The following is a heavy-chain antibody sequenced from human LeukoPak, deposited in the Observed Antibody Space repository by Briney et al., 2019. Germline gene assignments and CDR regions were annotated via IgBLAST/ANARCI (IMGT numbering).Heavy chain of an antibody. CDR3: AIVATIPSN. Sequence: PGGSLRLSCAASGFTFSSYAMHWVRQAPGKGLEWVAVISYDGSNKYYADSVKGRFTISRDNSKNTLYLQMNSLRAEDTAVYYCAIVATIPSNRGQGTLVNVSS. J-gene: IGHJ4*02. D-gene: IGHD5-12*01. CDR2: ISYDGSNK. CDR1: GFTFSSYA. V-gene: IGHV3-30*04.